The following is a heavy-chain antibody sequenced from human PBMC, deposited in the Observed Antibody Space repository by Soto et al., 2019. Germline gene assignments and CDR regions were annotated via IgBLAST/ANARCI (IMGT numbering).Heavy chain of an antibody. Sequence: PGGSLRLSCAASGFTFSSYAMSWVRQAPGKGLEWVSAIRGSGGSTYYADSVKGRFTISRDNSKNTLYLQMNSQRAEDTAVYYCAKAGVIAARPGWFDPWGQGTLVTVSS. CDR1: GFTFSSYA. J-gene: IGHJ5*02. V-gene: IGHV3-23*01. CDR2: IRGSGGST. D-gene: IGHD6-6*01. CDR3: AKAGVIAARPGWFDP.